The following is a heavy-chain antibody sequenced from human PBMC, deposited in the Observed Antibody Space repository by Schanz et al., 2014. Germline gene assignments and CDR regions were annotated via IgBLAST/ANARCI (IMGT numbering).Heavy chain of an antibody. D-gene: IGHD3-22*01. CDR3: AKDPSHGDYDYYFDY. CDR2: LSGSGGST. CDR1: GFTFSSYA. J-gene: IGHJ4*02. V-gene: IGHV3-23*01. Sequence: EVQLLESGGGLVQPGGSLRLSCAASGFTFSSYAMSWVRQAPGKGLEWVSALSGSGGSTYYADSVKGRFTISRDYSKNTLYLQMSSLRAEDTAIYYCAKDPSHGDYDYYFDYWGQGTLVTVSS.